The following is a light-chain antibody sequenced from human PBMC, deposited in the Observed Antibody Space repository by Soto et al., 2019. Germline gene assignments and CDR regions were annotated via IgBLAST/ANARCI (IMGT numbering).Light chain of an antibody. CDR1: QSLLHSNGYNY. Sequence: DLVMTQSPLSLPVTPGEPASISCRSSQSLLHSNGYNYLDWYLQKPGQSPQLLIYLGSNRASGVPDRXSGSGSGTDFTLKISRVEAEDVGVYYCMQALQTPLTFGQGTKLEIK. J-gene: IGKJ2*01. CDR3: MQALQTPLT. V-gene: IGKV2-28*01. CDR2: LGS.